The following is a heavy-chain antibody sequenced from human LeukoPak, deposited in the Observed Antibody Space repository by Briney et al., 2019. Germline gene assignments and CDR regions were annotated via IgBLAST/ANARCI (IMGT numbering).Heavy chain of an antibody. CDR3: ARDTKYAFDN. D-gene: IGHD2-2*01. CDR2: IGISSGNT. V-gene: IGHV3-48*01. CDR1: GFTFSSYS. Sequence: PGGSLRLSCAASGFTFSSYSMNWVRQAPGKGLGWISYIGISSGNTKNADSVKGRFTISGDKAKNSVYLQMNSLRVEDTAAYYCARDTKYAFDNWGQGTLVTVSS. J-gene: IGHJ4*02.